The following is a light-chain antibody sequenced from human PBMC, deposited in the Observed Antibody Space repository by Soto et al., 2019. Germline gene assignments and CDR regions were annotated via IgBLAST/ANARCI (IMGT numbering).Light chain of an antibody. CDR1: SSNIRSHT. CDR3: AAWDDSLSGPV. V-gene: IGLV1-44*01. Sequence: QLVLTQPPSASGTPGQRVIMSCSGSSSNIRSHTVNWYQQLPGTAPKLLIYSNNQRPSGVPDRFSGSKSDTSASLAISGLQFEDEAVYYCAAWDDSLSGPVFGGGTKVTVL. CDR2: SNN. J-gene: IGLJ3*02.